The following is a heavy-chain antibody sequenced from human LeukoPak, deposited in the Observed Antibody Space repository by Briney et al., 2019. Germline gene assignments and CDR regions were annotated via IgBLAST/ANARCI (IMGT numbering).Heavy chain of an antibody. CDR3: AKVPGSGSCEDY. CDR2: ISYDGSNK. Sequence: QPGRSLRLSCAASGFTFSSYGMHWVRQAPGKGLEWVAVISYDGSNKYYADSVKGRFTISRDNSKNTLYLQMNSLRAEDTAVYYCAKVPGSGSCEDYWGQGTLVTVSS. V-gene: IGHV3-30*18. J-gene: IGHJ4*02. CDR1: GFTFSSYG. D-gene: IGHD3-10*01.